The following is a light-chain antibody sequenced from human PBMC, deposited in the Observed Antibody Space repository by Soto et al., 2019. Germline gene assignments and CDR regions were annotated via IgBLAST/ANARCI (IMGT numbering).Light chain of an antibody. J-gene: IGKJ1*01. V-gene: IGKV3-15*01. CDR1: QSISRD. Sequence: EVVMTQSPATLSVSPGERATLSCRASQSISRDLAWYQQKPGQAPRILIHGASTRASDIPARFSGSGSGTEFTLTISSLQSEDFAVYYCQQYNNWPPWTFGQGTKVEFK. CDR3: QQYNNWPPWT. CDR2: GAS.